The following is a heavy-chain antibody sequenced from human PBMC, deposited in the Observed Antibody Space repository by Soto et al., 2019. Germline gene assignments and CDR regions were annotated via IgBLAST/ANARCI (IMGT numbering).Heavy chain of an antibody. CDR1: GGTFSSYA. Sequence: SVKVSCKASGGTFSSYAISWVRQAPGQGLEWMGGIIPIFGTANYAQKFQGRVTITADESTSTAYMELSSLRSEDTAVYYCARDSPYDSSGTVAFDIWGQGTMVTVSS. D-gene: IGHD3-22*01. CDR3: ARDSPYDSSGTVAFDI. CDR2: IIPIFGTA. J-gene: IGHJ3*02. V-gene: IGHV1-69*13.